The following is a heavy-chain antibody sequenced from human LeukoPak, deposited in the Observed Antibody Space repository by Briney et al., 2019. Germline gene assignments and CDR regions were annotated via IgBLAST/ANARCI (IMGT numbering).Heavy chain of an antibody. J-gene: IGHJ4*02. CDR3: ARVAGLREYLDY. V-gene: IGHV3-33*01. Sequence: GRSLRLSCAASGFIFSSYGMHWVRQAPGKGLEWVAAIWYDGRNEYYADSVKGRFTISRDNSKNTLYLQMNSLRAEDTAVYYCARVAGLREYLDYWGQGTLVTVSS. D-gene: IGHD2-8*01. CDR2: IWYDGRNE. CDR1: GFIFSSYG.